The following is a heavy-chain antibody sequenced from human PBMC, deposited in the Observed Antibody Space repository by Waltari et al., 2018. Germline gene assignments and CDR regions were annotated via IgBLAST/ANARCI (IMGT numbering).Heavy chain of an antibody. V-gene: IGHV4-61*09. J-gene: IGHJ4*02. D-gene: IGHD2-15*01. CDR3: ARDRGGYCSGGSCFWRILEL. CDR1: GGSISSGSYY. CDR2: IYTSGDT. Sequence: QVQLQESGPGLVKPSQTLSLTCTVSGGSISSGSYYWSWIRQPAGKGLEWIGYIYTSGDTNYNPALKSRVTISVDTSKNQFSLKLSSVTAADTAVYYCARDRGGYCSGGSCFWRILELWGQGTLVTVSS.